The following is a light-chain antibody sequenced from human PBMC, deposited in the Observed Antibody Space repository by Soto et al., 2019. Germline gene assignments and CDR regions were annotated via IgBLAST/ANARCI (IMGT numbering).Light chain of an antibody. CDR3: QQYNDFQYS. Sequence: DIQMTQSPSTLSASVGDGVTITCRASQNISVWLAWYQQRPGKAPKFLIYDASSLETGVPSRFSGSGSGTEFTLTIRSLQPDDFATYYCQQYNDFQYSFGPGTKLEI. CDR1: QNISVW. J-gene: IGKJ2*01. CDR2: DAS. V-gene: IGKV1-5*01.